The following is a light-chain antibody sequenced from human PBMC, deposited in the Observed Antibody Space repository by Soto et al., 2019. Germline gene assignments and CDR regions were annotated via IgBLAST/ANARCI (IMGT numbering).Light chain of an antibody. CDR2: KAS. J-gene: IGKJ1*01. V-gene: IGKV1-5*03. CDR3: KHYNSYSEA. CDR1: QTISSW. Sequence: DIQMTQSPSTLSGSVGDRVTITCRASQTISSWLAWYQQKPGKAPKLLIYKASTLKSGVPSRFSGSGSGTEFTLTISSLQPDEFATYYCKHYNSYSEAVGQGTKVDNK.